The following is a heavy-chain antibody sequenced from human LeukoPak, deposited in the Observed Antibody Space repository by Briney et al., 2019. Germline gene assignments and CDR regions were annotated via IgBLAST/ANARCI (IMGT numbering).Heavy chain of an antibody. D-gene: IGHD3-22*01. CDR1: GGSISSSSTY. V-gene: IGHV4-39*01. J-gene: IGHJ4*02. CDR3: ASQYDSSGYYYFDY. CDR2: IYYSGST. Sequence: SETLSLTCTVSGGSISSSSTYWGWIRQPPGKGLKWIGSIYYSGSTYYSPSLKSRITISVDTSKNQFSLELSSVTAADTAVYYCASQYDSSGYYYFDYWGQGTLVTVSS.